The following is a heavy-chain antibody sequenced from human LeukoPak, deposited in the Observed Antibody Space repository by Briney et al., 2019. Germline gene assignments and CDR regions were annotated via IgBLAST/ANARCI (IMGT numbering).Heavy chain of an antibody. CDR3: ARDWLHYSGSNYYYMDV. CDR1: GYTFISYY. D-gene: IGHD3-10*01. CDR2: INPSGGST. J-gene: IGHJ6*03. V-gene: IGHV1-46*03. Sequence: GASVKVSCKASGYTFISYYMHWVRQAPGQGLEWMGIINPSGGSTTYAQKLQGRVTMTRGTSTSTVYMELSSLRSEDTAVYYCARDWLHYSGSNYYYMDVWGKGTTVTVSS.